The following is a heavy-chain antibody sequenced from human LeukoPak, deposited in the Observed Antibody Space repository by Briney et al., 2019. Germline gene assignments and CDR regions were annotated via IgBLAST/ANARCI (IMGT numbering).Heavy chain of an antibody. J-gene: IGHJ4*02. CDR2: IWYDGSNK. CDR1: GFTFSSYG. V-gene: IGHV3-30*02. CDR3: TQDY. Sequence: GGSLRLSCAASGFTFSSYGMHWVRQAPGKGLEWVAFIWYDGSNKYYADSVKGRFTISRDNSKNTLYLQMNSLKTEDTAVYYCTQDYWGQGTLVTVSS.